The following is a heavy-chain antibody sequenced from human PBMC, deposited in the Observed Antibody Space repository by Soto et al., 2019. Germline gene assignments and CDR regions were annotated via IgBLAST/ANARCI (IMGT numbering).Heavy chain of an antibody. Sequence: GGSLRLSCAASGFTFSSYGMHWVRQAPGKGLEWVAVISYDGSNKYYADSVKGRFTISRDNSKNTLYLQMNSLRAEDTAVYYCSKDVSPASGSYYSVYFDNWGQGTLVTVSS. V-gene: IGHV3-30*18. CDR1: GFTFSSYG. CDR2: ISYDGSNK. CDR3: SKDVSPASGSYYSVYFDN. D-gene: IGHD3-10*01. J-gene: IGHJ4*02.